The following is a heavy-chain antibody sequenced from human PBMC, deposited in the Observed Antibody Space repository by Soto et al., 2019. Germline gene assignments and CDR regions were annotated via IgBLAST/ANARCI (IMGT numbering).Heavy chain of an antibody. CDR1: GFTFSNAW. D-gene: IGHD5-12*01. Sequence: GGSLRLSCAASGFTFSNAWMSWVRQAPGKGLEWVGRIKSKTDGGTTDYAAPVKGRFTISRDDSKNTLYLQMNSLKTEDTAVYYCTTDSGYARSGDDYWGQGTLVTVSS. V-gene: IGHV3-15*01. CDR3: TTDSGYARSGDDY. CDR2: IKSKTDGGTT. J-gene: IGHJ4*02.